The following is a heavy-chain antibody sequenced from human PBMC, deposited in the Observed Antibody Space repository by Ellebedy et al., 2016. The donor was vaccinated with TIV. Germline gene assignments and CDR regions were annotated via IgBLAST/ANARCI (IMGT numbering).Heavy chain of an antibody. CDR2: IIPILGIA. Sequence: SVKVSXXASGGTFSSYAISWVRQAPGQGLEWMGRIIPILGIANYAQKFQGRVTITADKSTSTAYMELSSLRSEDTAVYYCARAPRITMVRGVQTPPSAYWGQGTLVTVSS. J-gene: IGHJ4*02. D-gene: IGHD3-10*01. V-gene: IGHV1-69*04. CDR3: ARAPRITMVRGVQTPPSAY. CDR1: GGTFSSYA.